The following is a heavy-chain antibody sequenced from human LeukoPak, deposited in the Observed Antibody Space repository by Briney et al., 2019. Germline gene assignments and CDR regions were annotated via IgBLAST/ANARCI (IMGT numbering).Heavy chain of an antibody. CDR1: GFTFSSYA. V-gene: IGHV3-23*01. CDR3: AKGLSGYSYSY. D-gene: IGHD5-18*01. Sequence: GGSLRLSCEASGFTFSSYAMSWVRQAPGKGLEWVSGISGSGGGTYYADSVKGRFTISRDNSKNTLYLQMNSLRAEDTAVYYCAKGLSGYSYSYWGQGTLVTVSS. CDR2: ISGSGGGT. J-gene: IGHJ4*02.